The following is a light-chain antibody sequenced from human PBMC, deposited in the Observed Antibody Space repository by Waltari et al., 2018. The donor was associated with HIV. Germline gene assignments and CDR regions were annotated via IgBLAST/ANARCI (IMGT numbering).Light chain of an antibody. CDR1: ALSKQY. V-gene: IGLV3-25*03. CDR2: KDT. J-gene: IGLJ1*01. Sequence: SYELTQSPSASVSPGQTATITCSGHALSKQYVYWYQQKAGQAPVLVMFKDTERPSGIPERFSGSTAGTKVTLTISDVQAEDEADYYCQSTDSSDAYVFGSGTTLTV. CDR3: QSTDSSDAYV.